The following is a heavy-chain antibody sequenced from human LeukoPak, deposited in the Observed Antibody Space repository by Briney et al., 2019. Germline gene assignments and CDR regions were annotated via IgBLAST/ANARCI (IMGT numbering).Heavy chain of an antibody. D-gene: IGHD2-15*01. CDR2: ISDSGGFT. CDR1: GFSFSTYA. CDR3: AKGQRSCGGGRCELFDS. V-gene: IGHV3-23*01. Sequence: GGSLRLSCAASGFSFSTYAMSWVRQSPGEGLEWLSVISDSGGFTVYADSVKGRFTISRDNSRNTLYLQLGSLRAEDTAVYYCAKGQRSCGGGRCELFDSWGQGTLVTVSS. J-gene: IGHJ4*02.